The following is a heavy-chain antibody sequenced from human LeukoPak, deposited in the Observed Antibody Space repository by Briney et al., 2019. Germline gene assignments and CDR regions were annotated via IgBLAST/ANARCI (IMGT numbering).Heavy chain of an antibody. CDR3: AGDEDSFARFDP. J-gene: IGHJ5*02. CDR1: GGSISGYY. CDR2: IYSSGRT. Sequence: SETLSLTCTVSGGSISGYYWSWIRQPPGKGLEWIGYIYSSGRTNYNPSLKSRVTISADTSKNDFSLKLSSLTAADTAVYYCAGDEDSFARFDPWGQGTLVTVSS. D-gene: IGHD2-15*01. V-gene: IGHV4-59*01.